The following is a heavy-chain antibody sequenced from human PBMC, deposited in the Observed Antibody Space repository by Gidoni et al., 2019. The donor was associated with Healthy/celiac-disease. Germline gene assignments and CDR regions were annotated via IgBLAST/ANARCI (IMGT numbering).Heavy chain of an antibody. V-gene: IGHV1-69*01. CDR2: IIPIFGTA. CDR3: ARDSPNYYDSSGEN. D-gene: IGHD3-22*01. J-gene: IGHJ4*02. CDR1: VGTFSSYA. Sequence: QVQLVQSGAEVKKPRSTVKVSCKASVGTFSSYAISWVRQAPGQGLEWMGGIIPIFGTANYAQKFQGRVTITADESTSTAYMELSSLRSEDTAVYYCARDSPNYYDSSGENWGQGTLVTVSS.